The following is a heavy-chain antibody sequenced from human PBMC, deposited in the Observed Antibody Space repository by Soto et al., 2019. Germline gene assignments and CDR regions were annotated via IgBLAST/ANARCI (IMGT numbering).Heavy chain of an antibody. D-gene: IGHD6-19*01. J-gene: IGHJ4*01. CDR3: ARAHVMVVAGSTFDY. V-gene: IGHV4-4*07. Sequence: SEPLSLTFTVSGGSLSDAYWGWVPQPAGKGLEFIGRIFPGGRPNFNPSLKSRATLSVDTSKNQFSLNLRSVTGADTAVYYCARAHVMVVAGSTFDYWGHGTLVTVSS. CDR1: GGSLSDAY. CDR2: IFPGGRP.